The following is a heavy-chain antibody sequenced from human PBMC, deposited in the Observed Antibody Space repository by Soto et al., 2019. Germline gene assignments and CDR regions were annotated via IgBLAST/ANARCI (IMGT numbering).Heavy chain of an antibody. CDR1: GGTFSSYT. D-gene: IGHD1-7*01. CDR2: IIPIFGTA. V-gene: IGHV1-69*13. Sequence: SVKVSCKASGGTFSSYTISWVRQAPGQGLEWMGRIIPIFGTANYAQKFQGRVTITADESTSTAYMELSSLRSEDTAVYYCARGHNWNYFPFDYWGQGTLVTVSS. CDR3: ARGHNWNYFPFDY. J-gene: IGHJ4*02.